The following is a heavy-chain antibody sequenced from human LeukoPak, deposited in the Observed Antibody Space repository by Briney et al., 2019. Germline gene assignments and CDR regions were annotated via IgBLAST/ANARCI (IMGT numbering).Heavy chain of an antibody. CDR1: GFTFSSYA. V-gene: IGHV3-30-3*01. CDR2: ISYDGSNK. CDR3: ARGRITMIVVVIPDWFDP. D-gene: IGHD3-22*01. J-gene: IGHJ5*02. Sequence: GGSLRLSCAASGFTFSSYAMHWVRQAPGKGLEWVAVISYDGSNKYYADSVKGRFTISRDNSKNTLYLQMNSLRAEDTAVYYCARGRITMIVVVIPDWFDPWGQGTLFTVSS.